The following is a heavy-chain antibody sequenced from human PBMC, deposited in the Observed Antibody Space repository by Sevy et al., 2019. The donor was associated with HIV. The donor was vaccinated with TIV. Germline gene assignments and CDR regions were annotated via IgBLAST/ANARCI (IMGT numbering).Heavy chain of an antibody. CDR2: ISSSSSYT. J-gene: IGHJ6*02. CDR3: AGDIVVVPAAIDYYGMDV. D-gene: IGHD2-2*02. Sequence: GGSLRLSCAASGFTFSDYYMSWIRQAPGKGLEWVSYISSSSSYTNYADSVKGRFTISRDNAKNSLYLQMNSLRAEDTAVYYCAGDIVVVPAAIDYYGMDVWGQGTTVTVSS. V-gene: IGHV3-11*06. CDR1: GFTFSDYY.